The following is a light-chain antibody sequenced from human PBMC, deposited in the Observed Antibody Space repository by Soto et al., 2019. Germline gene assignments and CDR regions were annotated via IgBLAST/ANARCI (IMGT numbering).Light chain of an antibody. CDR3: QQYDKWPQYT. V-gene: IGKV3-15*01. Sequence: EVVMTQSPATLSVSPGQRVTLSCRASHSVRNNLAWYQQTPGQAPRLLIDGASTRATGIPARVRGSGSGTEFTLTISSLQSEDFAVYYCQQYDKWPQYTFGQGTK. J-gene: IGKJ2*01. CDR1: HSVRNN. CDR2: GAS.